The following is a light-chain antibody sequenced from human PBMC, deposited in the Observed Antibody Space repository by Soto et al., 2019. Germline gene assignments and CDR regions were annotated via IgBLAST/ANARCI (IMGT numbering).Light chain of an antibody. CDR3: QQYGSSLYT. J-gene: IGKJ2*01. CDR2: GAS. CDR1: QSVSNNS. Sequence: EIVLTQSPVTLSLSPGERATLSCRASQSVSNNSLAWYQQIPGQPPRLLIYGASSRTTGIPDRFSGSGSGTDLTLTISRLEPGDFAVYYCQQYGSSLYTFGQGTKLDIK. V-gene: IGKV3-20*01.